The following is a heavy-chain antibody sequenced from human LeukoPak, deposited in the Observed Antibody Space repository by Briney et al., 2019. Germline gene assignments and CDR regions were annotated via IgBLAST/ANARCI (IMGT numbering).Heavy chain of an antibody. CDR2: ISAYNGNT. J-gene: IGHJ4*02. CDR1: GYTFTSYG. Sequence: GASVKVSCKASGYTFTSYGISWVRQAPGQGLEWMGWISAYNGNTNYAQKLQGRVTMTTDTSTSTAYMELRSLRSEDTAVYYCARVGLGYCSSTSCPGVDYWGQGTLVTVSS. V-gene: IGHV1-18*01. CDR3: ARVGLGYCSSTSCPGVDY. D-gene: IGHD2-2*01.